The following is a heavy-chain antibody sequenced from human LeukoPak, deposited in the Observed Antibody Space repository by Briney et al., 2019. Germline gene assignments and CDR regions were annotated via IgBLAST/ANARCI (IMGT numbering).Heavy chain of an antibody. J-gene: IGHJ4*02. Sequence: SETLSLTCTVSGGSISSYYWSWIRQPPGKGLEWIGYIYYSGSTNLNPSLKSRVTISVDTSKNQFSLKLSSVTAADTAVYYCARGGLEYQLLSYFDYWGQGTLVTVSS. V-gene: IGHV4-59*01. CDR1: GGSISSYY. D-gene: IGHD2-2*01. CDR2: IYYSGST. CDR3: ARGGLEYQLLSYFDY.